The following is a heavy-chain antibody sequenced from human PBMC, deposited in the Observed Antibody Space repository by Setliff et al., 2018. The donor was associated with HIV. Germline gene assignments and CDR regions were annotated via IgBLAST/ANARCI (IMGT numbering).Heavy chain of an antibody. V-gene: IGHV5-51*01. J-gene: IGHJ4*02. D-gene: IGHD3-22*01. Sequence: RGESLKISCKASGYSFTNYWIGWVRQMPGKGLDWMGIIYPGDSDPRYSPSFQGQVTISADKSISTAYLQWSSLKASDTAMYYCARRMRYYDSSGYYGHYFDSWGQGTLVTVSS. CDR1: GYSFTNYW. CDR3: ARRMRYYDSSGYYGHYFDS. CDR2: IYPGDSDP.